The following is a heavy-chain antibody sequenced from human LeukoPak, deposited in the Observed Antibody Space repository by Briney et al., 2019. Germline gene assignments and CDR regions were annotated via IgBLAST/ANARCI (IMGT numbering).Heavy chain of an antibody. D-gene: IGHD3-10*01. CDR3: AKDQGVYGSGSYYYYFDY. J-gene: IGHJ4*02. CDR2: ISGSGGST. Sequence: HPGGSLRLSCAASRFTFSSYAMSWVRQAPGKGLEWVSAISGSGGSTYYADSVKGRFTISRDNSKNTLYLQMNSLRAEDTAVYYCAKDQGVYGSGSYYYYFDYWGQGALVTVSS. CDR1: RFTFSSYA. V-gene: IGHV3-23*01.